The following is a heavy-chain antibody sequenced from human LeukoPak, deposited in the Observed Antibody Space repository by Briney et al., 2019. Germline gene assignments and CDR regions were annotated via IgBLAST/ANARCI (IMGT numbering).Heavy chain of an antibody. D-gene: IGHD2-2*01. CDR3: ARRYCSSTSCQQGNWFDP. V-gene: IGHV5-51*01. CDR1: GYIFTNYW. CDR2: IYGGDSGT. Sequence: GESLKISCRVSGYIFTNYWIGWVRQMPGKGLEWMGFIYGGDSGTRYSPSFQGQVTISADKSIDTAYLQWSSLKASDTAMYYCARRYCSSTSCQQGNWFDPWGQGTLVTVSS. J-gene: IGHJ5*02.